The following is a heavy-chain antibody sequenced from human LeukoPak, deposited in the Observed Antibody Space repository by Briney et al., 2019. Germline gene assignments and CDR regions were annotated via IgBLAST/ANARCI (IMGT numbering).Heavy chain of an antibody. J-gene: IGHJ4*02. CDR2: ISYSGST. V-gene: IGHV4-59*12. D-gene: IGHD6-13*01. CDR3: ARGGRTAAGYFDY. Sequence: SETLSLTCTVSAGSISNYYWSWIRQPPGKGLEWIGYISYSGSTNYNPSLKSRVTMSVDTSKNQFSLKLSSVTAADTAVYYCARGGRTAAGYFDYWGQGTLVTVSS. CDR1: AGSISNYY.